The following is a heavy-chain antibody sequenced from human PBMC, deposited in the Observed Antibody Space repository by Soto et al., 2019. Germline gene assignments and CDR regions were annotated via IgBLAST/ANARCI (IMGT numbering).Heavy chain of an antibody. CDR1: GDTFSFYS. D-gene: IGHD3-10*01. V-gene: IGHV1-69*04. Sequence: QVQLVQSGAEVKRPGSSVKVSCKASGDTFSFYSINWVRQAPGLGLEWMGRVNPILSMSNYAQRFQGRVTMTADKSTSTAYMELSGLRSEDTAMYYCATSYGSGYRAFDYWGQGAGHRLL. CDR3: ATSYGSGYRAFDY. J-gene: IGHJ4*02. CDR2: VNPILSMS.